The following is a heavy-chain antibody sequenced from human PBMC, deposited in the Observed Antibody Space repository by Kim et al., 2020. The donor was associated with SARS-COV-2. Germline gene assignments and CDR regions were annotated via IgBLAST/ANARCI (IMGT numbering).Heavy chain of an antibody. J-gene: IGHJ3*02. CDR3: ADYCTGGVCSSWGAFDI. V-gene: IGHV3-23*01. CDR1: GFTFSSYA. D-gene: IGHD2-8*02. CDR2: ISGSGGST. Sequence: GGSLRLSCAASGFTFSSYAMSWVRQAPGKGLEWVSAISGSGGSTYYADSVKGRFTISRDNSKNTLYLQMNSLRAEDTAVYYCADYCTGGVCSSWGAFDIWGQGTMVTVSS.